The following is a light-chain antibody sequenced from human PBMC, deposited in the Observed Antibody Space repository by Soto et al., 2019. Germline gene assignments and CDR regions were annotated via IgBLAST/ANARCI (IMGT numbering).Light chain of an antibody. CDR1: SGDIGGFNY. CDR2: EVS. CDR3: SSYTSSSTPYV. Sequence: QSVLTQPASVSGSPGQSITISCTGTSGDIGGFNYVSWYQQRPGKAPKLMIYEVSNRPSGVSNRFSGSKSGNTASLTISGLQAEDEADYYCSSYTSSSTPYVFGTGTKLTVL. V-gene: IGLV2-14*01. J-gene: IGLJ1*01.